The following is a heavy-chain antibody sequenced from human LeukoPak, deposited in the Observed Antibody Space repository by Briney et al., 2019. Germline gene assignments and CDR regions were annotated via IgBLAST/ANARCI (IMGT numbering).Heavy chain of an antibody. CDR2: IYYSGST. J-gene: IGHJ4*02. Sequence: SETLSLTCTVSGCSISSSTYYWGWIRHPPGKGLEWIGNIYYSGSTYYNPSLRSRVTKSVDTSKNQLSLKLNSVTAADTAVYYCARATLTTFDYWGQGTLVTVSS. CDR3: ARATLTTFDY. CDR1: GCSISSSTYY. V-gene: IGHV4-39*01. D-gene: IGHD4-11*01.